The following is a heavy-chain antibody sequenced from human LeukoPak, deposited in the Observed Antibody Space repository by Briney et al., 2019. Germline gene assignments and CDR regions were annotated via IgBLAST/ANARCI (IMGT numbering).Heavy chain of an antibody. J-gene: IGHJ3*01. V-gene: IGHV3-30-3*01. Sequence: GGSLRLSCTASGFTFSSYAMSWVSQAPGKGLEWVAVISYDGSNKYYADSVKGRFTISRDNSKNTLYLQINSLRAEDTAVYYCARSSYSSSSSVWGQGTMVTVSS. D-gene: IGHD6-6*01. CDR2: ISYDGSNK. CDR3: ARSSYSSSSSV. CDR1: GFTFSSYA.